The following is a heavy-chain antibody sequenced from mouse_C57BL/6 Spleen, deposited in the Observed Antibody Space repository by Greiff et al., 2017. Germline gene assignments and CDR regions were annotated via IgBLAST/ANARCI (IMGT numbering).Heavy chain of an antibody. V-gene: IGHV1-81*01. Sequence: LQESGAELARPGASVKLSCKASGYTFTSYGISWVKQRTGQGLEWIGEIYPRSGNTYYNEKFKGKATLTADKSSSTAYMELRSLTSEDSAVYFCAREQDSSGYLFDYWGQGTTLTVSS. CDR3: AREQDSSGYLFDY. CDR1: GYTFTSYG. J-gene: IGHJ2*01. CDR2: IYPRSGNT. D-gene: IGHD3-2*02.